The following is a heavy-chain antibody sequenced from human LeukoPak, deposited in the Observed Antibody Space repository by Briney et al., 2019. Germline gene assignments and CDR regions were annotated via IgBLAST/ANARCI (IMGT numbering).Heavy chain of an antibody. V-gene: IGHV3-23*01. D-gene: IGHD3-10*01. Sequence: GGSLRLSCAASGFTFSSYAMSWVRQAPGKGLEWVSAISGSGGSTYYADSVKGRFTISRDNSKNTLYLQMNSLRAEDTAVYFCCGGGSGSFSEYWGQGTLVTVSS. J-gene: IGHJ4*02. CDR1: GFTFSSYA. CDR2: ISGSGGST. CDR3: CGGGSGSFSEY.